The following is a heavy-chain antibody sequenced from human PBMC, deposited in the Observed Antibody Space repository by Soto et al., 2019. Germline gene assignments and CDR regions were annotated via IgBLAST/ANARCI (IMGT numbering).Heavy chain of an antibody. CDR3: ARGYYFDSSGFFYSQFYAMDV. CDR2: ISHTGSA. D-gene: IGHD3-22*01. CDR1: GASFAAYY. V-gene: IGHV4-34*01. Sequence: SETLSLTCTVSGASFAAYYWPWVRQPPGKGLEWLGEISHTGSANYNPSLQSRVTISAVTSKSQFSLKLTSVTAADTAVYYCARGYYFDSSGFFYSQFYAMDVWGQGTTVTVSS. J-gene: IGHJ6*02.